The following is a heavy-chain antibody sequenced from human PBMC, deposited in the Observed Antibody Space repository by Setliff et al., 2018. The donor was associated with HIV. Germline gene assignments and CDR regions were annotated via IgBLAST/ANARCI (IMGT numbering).Heavy chain of an antibody. V-gene: IGHV1-2*02. CDR1: GYTFTDYF. D-gene: IGHD6-19*01. J-gene: IGHJ4*02. CDR3: TSDPPASGWTLAY. Sequence: ASVKVSCKSSGYTFTDYFMHWVRQAPGQGLEWMGWINPDSGGTNYAQKFQGRVTMTRDTSLNTDYMEVRSLRSDDTALYYCTSDPPASGWTLAYWGQGALVTVSS. CDR2: INPDSGGT.